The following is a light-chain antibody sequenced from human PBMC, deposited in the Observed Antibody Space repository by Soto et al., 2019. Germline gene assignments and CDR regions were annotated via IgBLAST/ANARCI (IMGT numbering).Light chain of an antibody. CDR1: QSVSGN. J-gene: IGKJ5*01. CDR3: QQYNNWLIT. CDR2: GAS. Sequence: EIVMTQSPATLSVSPRERATLSCRASQSVSGNLAWYQQKPGQAPRLLIYGASTRATGIPARLSGSGSGTEFTLTISSLQSEDFAVYYCQQYNNWLITFGQGTRLEIK. V-gene: IGKV3-15*01.